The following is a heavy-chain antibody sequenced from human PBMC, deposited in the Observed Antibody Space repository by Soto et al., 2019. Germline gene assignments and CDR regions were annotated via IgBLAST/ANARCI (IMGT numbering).Heavy chain of an antibody. CDR2: INHSGST. J-gene: IGHJ6*03. D-gene: IGHD2-15*01. Sequence: SETLSLTCAVYGGSFSGYYWSWIRQPPGKGLEWIGEINHSGSTNYNPSLKSRVTISVDTSKNQFSLKLSSVTAADTAVYYCARGYCSGGSCYPNPYPRNYYYYYMDVWGKGTTVTVSS. CDR3: ARGYCSGGSCYPNPYPRNYYYYYMDV. V-gene: IGHV4-34*01. CDR1: GGSFSGYY.